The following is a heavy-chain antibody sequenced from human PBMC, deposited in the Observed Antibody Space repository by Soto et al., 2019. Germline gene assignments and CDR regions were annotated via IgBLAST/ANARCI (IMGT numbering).Heavy chain of an antibody. J-gene: IGHJ6*03. CDR2: IIPILGIA. CDR1: GGTFSSYT. D-gene: IGHD2-2*01. Sequence: GASVKVSCKASGGTFSSYTISWVRQAPGQGLEWMGRIIPILGIANYAQKFQGRVTITADKSTSTAYMELSSLRSEDTAVYYCATRYTPNIAVVPAADLYYYYYMDVWGKGTTVTVSS. CDR3: ATRYTPNIAVVPAADLYYYYYMDV. V-gene: IGHV1-69*02.